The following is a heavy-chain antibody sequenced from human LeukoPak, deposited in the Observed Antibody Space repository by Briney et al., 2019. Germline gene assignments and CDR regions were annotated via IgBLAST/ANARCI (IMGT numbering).Heavy chain of an antibody. J-gene: IGHJ4*02. CDR3: TRLRDGTPGDY. CDR1: GGSISNSLYH. Sequence: PSETESLTCPVSGGSISNSLYHWGWVRQPPGEGLEWIGSIYYTGNTYYNPSLKGRVTISVDTSNNQFSLKLSSVIAADTAVYYCTRLRDGTPGDYWGQGTLVTVSS. V-gene: IGHV4-39*01. CDR2: IYYTGNT. D-gene: IGHD1-14*01.